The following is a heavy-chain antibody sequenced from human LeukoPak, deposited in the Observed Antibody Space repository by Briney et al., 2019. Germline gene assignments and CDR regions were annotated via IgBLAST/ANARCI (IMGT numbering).Heavy chain of an antibody. D-gene: IGHD3-22*01. V-gene: IGHV1-69*05. Sequence: SVKVSCKVSGVTLSTYAISWVRQAPRQGREWMGTIIPIFGKAKYDQRFQGRVTITTDESTSTAYMELSSLRTEDTAVYYCARDIEEKVYYYDSSGYYYSDYWGQGTLVTVSS. J-gene: IGHJ4*02. CDR1: GVTLSTYA. CDR3: ARDIEEKVYYYDSSGYYYSDY. CDR2: IIPIFGKA.